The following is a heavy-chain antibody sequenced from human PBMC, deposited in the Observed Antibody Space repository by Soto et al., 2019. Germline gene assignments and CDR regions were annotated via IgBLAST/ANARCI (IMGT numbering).Heavy chain of an antibody. D-gene: IGHD5-18*01. J-gene: IGHJ4*02. Sequence: GGSMRLSCTASGFAFDDYAMSWLRQAPGKGLEWVAFILSKAYGGTTQYAASVQGRFIISRDDSNDIAYLELNSLKTEDTAVYYCVRGHTYGLYWGQGTLVTVSS. V-gene: IGHV3-49*03. CDR2: ILSKAYGGTT. CDR1: GFAFDDYA. CDR3: VRGHTYGLY.